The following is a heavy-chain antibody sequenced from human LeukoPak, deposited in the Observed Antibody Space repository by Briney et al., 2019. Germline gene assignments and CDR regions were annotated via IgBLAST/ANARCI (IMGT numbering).Heavy chain of an antibody. CDR2: INPSGGST. CDR3: AREPTVTRDFDY. J-gene: IGHJ4*02. Sequence: ASVKVSCKASGYTFTSYYIHWVRQAPGQGLEWMGIINPSGGSTSYAQKFQGRVTMTRDTSTSTVYMELSSLRSEDTAVYYCAREPTVTRDFDYWGQGTLVTVSS. D-gene: IGHD4-17*01. V-gene: IGHV1-46*01. CDR1: GYTFTSYY.